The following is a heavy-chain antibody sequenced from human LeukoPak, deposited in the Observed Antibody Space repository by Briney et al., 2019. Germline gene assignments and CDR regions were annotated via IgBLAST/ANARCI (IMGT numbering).Heavy chain of an antibody. Sequence: GSVKVSCKASGYTFTAYYIHWLRQAPGQGLEWMGWVNPFSGGTIPAQKFQDRVTMTKDTSINTAYMELSSLRSDDTAVYYCARVKDSSSWHYFDFWGQGTLVTVSS. CDR2: VNPFSGGT. CDR1: GYTFTAYY. V-gene: IGHV1-2*02. CDR3: ARVKDSSSWHYFDF. J-gene: IGHJ4*02. D-gene: IGHD6-13*01.